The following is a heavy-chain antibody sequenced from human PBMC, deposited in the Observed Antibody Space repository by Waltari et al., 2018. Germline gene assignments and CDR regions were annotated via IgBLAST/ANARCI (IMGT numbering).Heavy chain of an antibody. CDR2: INNDGSGT. D-gene: IGHD6-19*01. V-gene: IGHV3-74*01. CDR1: GFTFSSYW. CDR3: ARAISSGWWFDY. J-gene: IGHJ4*02. Sequence: EVQLVESGGGLVQPGGSLRLSCAASGFTFSSYWIHWVRQAPGKGLVWVSRINNDGSGTSYADSVTGRFTISRDNAKNTLYLQMNSLRAEDTAVYYCARAISSGWWFDYWGQGTLVTVSS.